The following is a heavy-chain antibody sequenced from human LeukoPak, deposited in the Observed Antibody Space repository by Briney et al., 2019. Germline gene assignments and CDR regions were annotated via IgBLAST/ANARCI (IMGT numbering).Heavy chain of an antibody. D-gene: IGHD4-23*01. CDR3: AAEGRPTVVTFRKGAVDL. CDR1: GFTFTSSA. CDR2: IVVGSGNT. V-gene: IGHV1-58*01. J-gene: IGHJ3*01. Sequence: SVKVSCKASGFTFTSSAVQWVRQARGQRLERIGRIVVGSGNTNYAQTFQERVTMTRDMSTSTVYMELSRLRSEDTAVYYCAAEGRPTVVTFRKGAVDLWGQGTMVTVS.